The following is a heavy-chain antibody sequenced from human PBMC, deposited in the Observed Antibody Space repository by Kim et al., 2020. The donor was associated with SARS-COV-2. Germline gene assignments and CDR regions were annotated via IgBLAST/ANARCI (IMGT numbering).Heavy chain of an antibody. Sequence: GGSLRLSCTASGLSLGASAMHWVRQGPGKGLEWVSSISWDSGFKAYADSVKGRFTISRDNAKNSLYLQIDSLRDDDTALYYCAKERLSSQTSDYWGQGTPLTVSS. CDR1: GLSLGASA. J-gene: IGHJ4*02. V-gene: IGHV3-9*01. D-gene: IGHD1-1*01. CDR3: AKERLSSQTSDY. CDR2: ISWDSGFK.